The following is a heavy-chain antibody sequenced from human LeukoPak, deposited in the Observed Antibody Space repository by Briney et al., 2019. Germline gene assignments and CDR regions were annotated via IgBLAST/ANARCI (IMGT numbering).Heavy chain of an antibody. Sequence: SETLSLTCAVYGGSFSGYYWSWIRQPPGKGLEWIGEINHSGSTNYNPSLKSRVTISVDTSKNQFSLKLSSVTAADTAVYYCARIALERRAFDYWAREPWSPSPQ. CDR1: GGSFSGYY. V-gene: IGHV4-34*01. D-gene: IGHD1-1*01. J-gene: IGHJ4*02. CDR2: INHSGST. CDR3: ARIALERRAFDY.